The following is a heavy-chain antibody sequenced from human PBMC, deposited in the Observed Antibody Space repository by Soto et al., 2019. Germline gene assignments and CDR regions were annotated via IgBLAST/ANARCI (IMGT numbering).Heavy chain of an antibody. Sequence: EVQLLESGGGLVQPGGSLRLSCAASGFTFSSYAMSWVRQAPGKGLEWVSVISGGGGSTYYADSVKGRFTISRDNSKNTLYLQMNSLRAEDTAVYYCAKGGIAVGGSTGDFDYWGQGTLVTVSS. CDR3: AKGGIAVGGSTGDFDY. J-gene: IGHJ4*02. V-gene: IGHV3-23*01. D-gene: IGHD6-19*01. CDR1: GFTFSSYA. CDR2: ISGGGGST.